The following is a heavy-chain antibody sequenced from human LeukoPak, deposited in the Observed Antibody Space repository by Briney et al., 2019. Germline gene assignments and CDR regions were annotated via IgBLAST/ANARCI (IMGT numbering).Heavy chain of an antibody. D-gene: IGHD6-19*01. J-gene: IGHJ1*01. V-gene: IGHV3-33*01. CDR3: ARVSEDHTTGWYEEYFQH. CDR1: GFTFSSYG. Sequence: PGRSLRLSCAASGFTFSSYGMHWVRQAPGKGLEWVAVIWYDGSKKNYADSVKGRFIVSRDNSKNTLYLQMNSLRVEDTAVYFCARVSEDHTTGWYEEYFQHWGQGTLVTVSS. CDR2: IWYDGSKK.